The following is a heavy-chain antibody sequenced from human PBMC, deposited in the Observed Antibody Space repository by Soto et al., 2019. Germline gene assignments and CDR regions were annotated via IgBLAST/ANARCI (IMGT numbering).Heavy chain of an antibody. CDR1: RDSFSSNSAA. CDR2: TYYRSKWYN. CDR3: AQQLGNYYSGMDV. J-gene: IGHJ6*02. V-gene: IGHV6-1*01. D-gene: IGHD6-13*01. Sequence: SQTLSLTCAISRDSFSSNSAALNWIRQSPSRGLEWLGRTYYRSKWYNDYAVSVKSRITINPDTSKNQFSLQLNSVTPEDTAVYYCAQQLGNYYSGMDVWGQGTTVTVSS.